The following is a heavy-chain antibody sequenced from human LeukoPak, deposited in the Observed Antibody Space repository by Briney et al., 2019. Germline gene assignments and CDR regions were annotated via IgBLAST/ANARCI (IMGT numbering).Heavy chain of an antibody. J-gene: IGHJ4*02. CDR3: ARDRMRWEQRHLDY. V-gene: IGHV1-46*01. Sequence: GASVKVSCKASGYTFTSYYMHWVRQAPGQGLEWVGIINPSGGSTSYAQKFQGKVPITRDTSTSTVYLDLSSLRSEATAVYDFARDRMRWEQRHLDYWGQGTLVTVSS. CDR2: INPSGGST. CDR1: GYTFTSYY. D-gene: IGHD1-26*01.